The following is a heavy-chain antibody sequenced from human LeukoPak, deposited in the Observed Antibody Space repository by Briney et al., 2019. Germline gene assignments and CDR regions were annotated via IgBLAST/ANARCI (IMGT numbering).Heavy chain of an antibody. J-gene: IGHJ5*02. D-gene: IGHD5-24*01. CDR3: ATDHSMANTAWWFDP. CDR1: GYTFTNYY. CDR2: INPSGTGT. Sequence: GASVKVSCKASGYTFTNYYIHWVRQAPGQGLEWMGVINPSGTGTSYAQKFQGRITMSRDTSTSTVYMELSSLRSEDTAFYYCATDHSMANTAWWFDPWGQATLVTVSS. V-gene: IGHV1-46*01.